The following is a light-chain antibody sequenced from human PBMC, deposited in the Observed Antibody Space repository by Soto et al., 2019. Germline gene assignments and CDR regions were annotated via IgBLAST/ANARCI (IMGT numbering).Light chain of an antibody. CDR2: GNS. Sequence: QSVLTQPPSVSGAPGQRVTISCTGSSSSFGAGYDVHWYQQLPGTAPKLLIYGNSNRPSGVPDRFSGSKSGTSASLAITGLKAEDEADYYCQSYDSSLSGYVFGTGTKVTVL. V-gene: IGLV1-40*01. CDR1: SSSFGAGYD. CDR3: QSYDSSLSGYV. J-gene: IGLJ1*01.